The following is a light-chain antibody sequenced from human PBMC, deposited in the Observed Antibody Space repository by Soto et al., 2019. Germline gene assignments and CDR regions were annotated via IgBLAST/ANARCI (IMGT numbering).Light chain of an antibody. J-gene: IGKJ1*01. CDR2: AAT. Sequence: IQMTQSTSSLSASVGDRVTITCRASQSISIYLNWYQQKPGQAPKLLIYAATSLQSGVPSRFSGSGSGTDFTLTISSLQPEDFAKXYCQQSYSSPETFGQGTKVDIK. V-gene: IGKV1-39*01. CDR1: QSISIY. CDR3: QQSYSSPET.